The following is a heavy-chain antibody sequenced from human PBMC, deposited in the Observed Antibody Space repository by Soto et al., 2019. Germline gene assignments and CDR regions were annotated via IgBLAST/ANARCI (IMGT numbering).Heavy chain of an antibody. Sequence: QVQLVQSGAEVKKPGASVKVSCKASGYTFTSYGISWVRQAPGQGLEWMGWISAYNGNTKYAQKLQGRVTMTTDTSTSTAYIQLRSLKSDVAAVYCCARTYFHFWSCYYTPQDSGYWGQGTLVSVSS. V-gene: IGHV1-18*01. CDR2: ISAYNGNT. D-gene: IGHD3-3*01. J-gene: IGHJ4*02. CDR3: ARTYFHFWSCYYTPQDSGY. CDR1: GYTFTSYG.